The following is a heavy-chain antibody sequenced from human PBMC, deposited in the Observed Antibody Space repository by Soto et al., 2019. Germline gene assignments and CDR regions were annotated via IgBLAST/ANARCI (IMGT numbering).Heavy chain of an antibody. V-gene: IGHV1-46*01. CDR1: GYTFTSYY. Sequence: ASVKVSCKASGYTFTSYYMNWVRQAPGQGLEWLGIINPSGGYTTYAQRFLGRVTMTSDTSTSTVHMELGSLTSEDTAVYYCARVITLPTALDYWGQGTLVTVSS. CDR2: INPSGGYT. CDR3: ARVITLPTALDY. J-gene: IGHJ4*02. D-gene: IGHD3-10*01.